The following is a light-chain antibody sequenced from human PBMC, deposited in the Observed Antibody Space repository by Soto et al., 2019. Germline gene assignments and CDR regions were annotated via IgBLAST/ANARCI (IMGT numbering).Light chain of an antibody. CDR1: SSDIGGYNY. Sequence: QSVLNQPPSASGSPGQSVTISCTGASSDIGGYNYVSWYQQHPGQVPKLIIYEVTKRPSGVPGRFSGSKSGNTASLTVSGLQAEDENDYYCSSYAGSDTIVFGGGTNVTV. J-gene: IGLJ1*01. CDR3: SSYAGSDTIV. CDR2: EVT. V-gene: IGLV2-8*01.